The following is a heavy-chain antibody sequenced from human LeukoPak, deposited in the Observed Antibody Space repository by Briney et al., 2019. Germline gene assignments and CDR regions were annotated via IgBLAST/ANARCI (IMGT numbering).Heavy chain of an antibody. CDR1: GSSISSSY. CDR3: ARGSGRYYYYGVDV. D-gene: IGHD7-27*01. Sequence: PSETLSPTCTVSGSSISSSYWTWIRQPPGKGLEWIGHIYYSGSTSGSTNYNPSLKSRVTLSLDTSKNHFSLQVRSVTAADTAVYYCARGSGRYYYYGVDVWGQGTTVTVSS. J-gene: IGHJ6*02. V-gene: IGHV4-59*01. CDR2: IYYSGSTSGST.